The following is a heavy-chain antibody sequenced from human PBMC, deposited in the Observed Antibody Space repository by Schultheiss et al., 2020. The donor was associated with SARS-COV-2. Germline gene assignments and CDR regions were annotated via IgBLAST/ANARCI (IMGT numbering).Heavy chain of an antibody. V-gene: IGHV1-69*02. CDR3: ARRLAVAAHFDY. Sequence: SVKVSCKASGGTFSSYTISWVRQAPGQGLEWMGRIIPILGIANYAQKFQGRVTITADKSTSTAYMELSSLRSEDTAVYYCARRLAVAAHFDYWGQGTLVTVSS. J-gene: IGHJ4*02. D-gene: IGHD6-19*01. CDR1: GGTFSSYT. CDR2: IIPILGIA.